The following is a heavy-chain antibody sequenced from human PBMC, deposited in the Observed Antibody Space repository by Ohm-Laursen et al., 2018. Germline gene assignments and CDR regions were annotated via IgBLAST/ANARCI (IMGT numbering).Heavy chain of an antibody. D-gene: IGHD3-22*01. Sequence: SVKVSCNASGYTFTGYYMHWVRQAPGQGLEWMGWINPNRGGTNYAQKFQGRVTMTRDTSISTAYMELSRLRSDDTAVYYCARDVIGLVVITHSPLDYWGQGTLVTVSS. CDR1: GYTFTGYY. V-gene: IGHV1-2*02. J-gene: IGHJ4*02. CDR2: INPNRGGT. CDR3: ARDVIGLVVITHSPLDY.